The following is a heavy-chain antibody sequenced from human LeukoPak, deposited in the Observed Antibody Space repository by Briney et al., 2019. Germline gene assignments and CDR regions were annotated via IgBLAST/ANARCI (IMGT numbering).Heavy chain of an antibody. Sequence: ASVKVSCKASGGTFSSYAISWVRQAPGQGLEWMGGIIPIFGTANYAQKFQGRVTITTDESTSTAYMELSSLRSEDTAVYYCARDEPRDYGDYSSIWGQGTMVTVSS. CDR1: GGTFSSYA. CDR3: ARDEPRDYGDYSSI. V-gene: IGHV1-69*05. CDR2: IIPIFGTA. J-gene: IGHJ3*02. D-gene: IGHD4-17*01.